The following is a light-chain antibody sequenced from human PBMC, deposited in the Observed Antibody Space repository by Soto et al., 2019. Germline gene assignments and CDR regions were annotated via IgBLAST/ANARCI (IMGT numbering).Light chain of an antibody. CDR3: QQTYSTPRT. V-gene: IGKV3-20*01. CDR1: QSVSNNY. J-gene: IGKJ1*01. Sequence: EIVLTQSPGTLSLSPGERATLSCRASQSVSNNYLAWYQHKPGQAPRLLTHGASTRATGIPARFSGVGSGTEFTLTISSLQPEDFATYYCQQTYSTPRTFGQGTKVDIK. CDR2: GAS.